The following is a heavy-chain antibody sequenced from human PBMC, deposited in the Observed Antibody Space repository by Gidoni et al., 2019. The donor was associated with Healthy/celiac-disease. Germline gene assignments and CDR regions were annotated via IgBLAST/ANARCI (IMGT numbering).Heavy chain of an antibody. CDR1: GFTFSSYA. D-gene: IGHD6-6*01. V-gene: IGHV3-30-3*01. Sequence: QLQLVASGGGVVQPVRSLRLSCAASGFTFSSYAMHWVRQAPGKGLEWVAVISYDGSNKDYADSVKGRFTISRDNSKNTLYLQMNSLRAEDTAVYYCARDGSSSNFDYWGQGTLVTVSS. CDR2: ISYDGSNK. CDR3: ARDGSSSNFDY. J-gene: IGHJ4*02.